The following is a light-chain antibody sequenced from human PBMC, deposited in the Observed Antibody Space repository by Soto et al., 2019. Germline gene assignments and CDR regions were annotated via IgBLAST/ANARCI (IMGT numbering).Light chain of an antibody. CDR3: QQYKNWPPHT. Sequence: EIVMTQSPGTLSVSPGESVTLSCRASQNVDDRLAWYQQTPGQPPRLLIYGASTRATGIPARFSGSGSGTELTLTISSLQSEDLAVYYCQQYKNWPPHTFGQGAKLESK. CDR2: GAS. CDR1: QNVDDR. V-gene: IGKV3-15*01. J-gene: IGKJ2*01.